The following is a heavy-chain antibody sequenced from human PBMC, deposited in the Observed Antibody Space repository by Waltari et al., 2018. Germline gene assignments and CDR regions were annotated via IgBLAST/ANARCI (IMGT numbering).Heavy chain of an antibody. CDR1: GFRFSNNW. D-gene: IGHD7-27*01. CDR3: ARDWNWGFDY. V-gene: IGHV3-7*01. J-gene: IGHJ4*02. Sequence: EVQLVESGGGLVQPGGSLRLSWPASGFRFSNNWMSWVRQAPGKGLEWVANMKEDGTQKYYVDSVRGRFTISRDNTKNTLYLQMNSLRVEDTAVYYCARDWNWGFDYWGQGTLVTVSS. CDR2: MKEDGTQK.